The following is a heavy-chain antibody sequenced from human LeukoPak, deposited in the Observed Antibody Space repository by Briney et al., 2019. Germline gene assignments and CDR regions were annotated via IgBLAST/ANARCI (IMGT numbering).Heavy chain of an antibody. V-gene: IGHV1-18*01. CDR2: ISAYNGNT. CDR3: ARSLDSPVGVDY. D-gene: IGHD3/OR15-3a*01. Sequence: ASVKVSCKASGYTFTSYGISWVRQAPGQGLEWMGWISAYNGNTNYAQKLQGRVTMTRDMSTSTVYMELSSLRSEDTAVYYCARSLDSPVGVDYWGQGTLVTVSS. CDR1: GYTFTSYG. J-gene: IGHJ4*02.